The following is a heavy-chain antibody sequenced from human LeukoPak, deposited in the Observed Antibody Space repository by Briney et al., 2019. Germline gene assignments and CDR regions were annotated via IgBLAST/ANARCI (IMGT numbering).Heavy chain of an antibody. CDR1: GFTSSSYG. D-gene: IGHD6-19*01. Sequence: PGGSLRLSCAASGFTSSSYGMHWVRQAQGKGLEWVAVISNDGNNKYYAESVKGRFTISRDNSKNTLYLQMNSLRAEDTAVYYCANGGIVVATTGYWGQGTLVTVSS. CDR3: ANGGIVVATTGY. V-gene: IGHV3-30*18. J-gene: IGHJ4*02. CDR2: ISNDGNNK.